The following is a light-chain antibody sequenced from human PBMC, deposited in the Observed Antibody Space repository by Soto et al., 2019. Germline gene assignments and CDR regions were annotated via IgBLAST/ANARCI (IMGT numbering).Light chain of an antibody. CDR1: QSVSSSF. CDR2: GAS. CDR3: QQYDSSPVT. Sequence: EIVLTQSPGTLSLSIGERATLSCRASQSVSSSFLAWHQQRPGQAPRLLIYGASSRATGIPDRFSGSGSGTDFTLTISRLEPEDFAVYYCQQYDSSPVTFGQGTKVEIK. V-gene: IGKV3-20*01. J-gene: IGKJ1*01.